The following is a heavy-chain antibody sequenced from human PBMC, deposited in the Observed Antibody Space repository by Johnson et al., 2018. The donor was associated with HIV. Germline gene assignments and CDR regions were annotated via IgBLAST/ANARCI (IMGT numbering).Heavy chain of an antibody. D-gene: IGHD3-22*01. CDR2: IKQDGSEK. V-gene: IGHV3-7*01. Sequence: VKLVESGGGLVQPGGSLRLSCAASGFTFSSYWMSWVRQAPGKGLEWVANIKQDGSEKYYVDSVKGRFTISRDNSKNTLFLQMNSLRAEDTAVYYCVRRFFDSSAFDIWGQGTLVTVSS. CDR3: VRRFFDSSAFDI. J-gene: IGHJ3*02. CDR1: GFTFSSYW.